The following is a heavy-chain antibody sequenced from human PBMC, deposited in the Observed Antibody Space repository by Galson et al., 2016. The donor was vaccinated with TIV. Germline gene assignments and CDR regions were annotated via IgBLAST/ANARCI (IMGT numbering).Heavy chain of an antibody. CDR2: INIGGTT. V-gene: IGHV3-23*01. D-gene: IGHD3-22*01. Sequence: LSCAASGLTLTNYAMSWVRQVPGKGLEWVSLINIGGTTYYADSVKGRFTISRDNSENTLYLQMNSLRAEDTAVYYCAKLGGGYYDSKGYYLGNWGQGTLVTVSS. J-gene: IGHJ4*02. CDR3: AKLGGGYYDSKGYYLGN. CDR1: GLTLTNYA.